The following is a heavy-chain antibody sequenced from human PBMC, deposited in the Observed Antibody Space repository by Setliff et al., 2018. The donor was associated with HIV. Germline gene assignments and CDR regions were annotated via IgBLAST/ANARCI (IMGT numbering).Heavy chain of an antibody. CDR3: ARDHRPYYYDIPYYFDY. CDR1: GFTFSSYS. CDR2: ISTSSSFK. J-gene: IGHJ4*02. V-gene: IGHV3-21*01. D-gene: IGHD3-22*01. Sequence: GGSLRLSCVASGFTFSSYSMNWVRQAPGKGPEWVSSISTSSSFKYYTDSVKGRFTISRDNAKNSLYLQMNSLRAEDTAVYYCARDHRPYYYDIPYYFDYWGQGTLVTVSS.